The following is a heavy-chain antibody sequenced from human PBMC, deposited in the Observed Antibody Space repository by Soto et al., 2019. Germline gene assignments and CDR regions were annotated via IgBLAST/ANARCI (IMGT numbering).Heavy chain of an antibody. J-gene: IGHJ4*02. V-gene: IGHV3-23*01. Sequence: PGGSLRLSCSASGFTFGSYAMSWVRPAPGKGLEWVSGISIGGDNTYYVDSVKGRFTTSRDNSKNTLYLQMNNLRAEDTAIDYCADGGEWSFNFVYWGQGTLVTVSS. CDR3: ADGGEWSFNFVY. CDR2: ISIGGDNT. CDR1: GFTFGSYA. D-gene: IGHD3-3*01.